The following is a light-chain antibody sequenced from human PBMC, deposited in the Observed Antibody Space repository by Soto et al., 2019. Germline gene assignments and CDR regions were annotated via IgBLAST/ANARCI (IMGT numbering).Light chain of an antibody. CDR2: DAS. J-gene: IGKJ3*01. Sequence: ETVLTQSPGTLSSSPGERATLSCRASQSVSSRSLAWYQQKPGQAPRLLIYDASSRATGIPDRFSGSGSGTDFSLTISRLEPEDFAVYYCQQYERGFTFGPGTKVDIK. V-gene: IGKV3-20*01. CDR1: QSVSSRS. CDR3: QQYERGFT.